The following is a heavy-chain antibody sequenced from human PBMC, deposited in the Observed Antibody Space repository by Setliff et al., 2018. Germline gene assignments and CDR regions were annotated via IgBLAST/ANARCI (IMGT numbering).Heavy chain of an antibody. J-gene: IGHJ2*01. CDR2: MDPNSGNT. V-gene: IGHV1-8*03. CDR1: GYTFMSYD. Sequence: ASVKVSCKASGYTFMSYDINWVRQATGQGLEWVGWMDPNSGNTAYGRKFQDRVNITRNTSISTAYMELSSLRSEDTAVYYCARGRASGGYFEVWYSDLWGRGTLVTVSS. CDR3: ARGRASGGYFEVWYSDL. D-gene: IGHD3-22*01.